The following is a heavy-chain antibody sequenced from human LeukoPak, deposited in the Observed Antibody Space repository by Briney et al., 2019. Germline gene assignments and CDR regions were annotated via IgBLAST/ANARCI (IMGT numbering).Heavy chain of an antibody. V-gene: IGHV4-34*01. CDR3: ARDYGPYYYYGMDV. CDR1: GGSFSGYY. CDR2: INHSGST. J-gene: IGHJ6*02. D-gene: IGHD4-17*01. Sequence: KPSETLSLTCAVYGGSFSGYYWSWIRQPPGKGLEWIGEINHSGSTNYNPSLKSRVTISVDTSKNQFSLKLSSVTAVDTAVYYCARDYGPYYYYGMDVWGQGTTVTVSS.